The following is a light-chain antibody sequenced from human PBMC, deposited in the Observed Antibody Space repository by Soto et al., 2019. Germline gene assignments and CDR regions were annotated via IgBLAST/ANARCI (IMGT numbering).Light chain of an antibody. CDR3: QSYDNSLSGFWV. J-gene: IGLJ3*02. Sequence: QSALTQPPSVSGAPGQRVTISCTGTSSNVGAGYAVHWYQQLPGTAPKLLISGNNNRPSGVPDRFSGSKSGTSASLAITGLQAEDEATYYCQSYDNSLSGFWVFGGGTKLTVL. CDR1: SSNVGAGYA. CDR2: GNN. V-gene: IGLV1-40*01.